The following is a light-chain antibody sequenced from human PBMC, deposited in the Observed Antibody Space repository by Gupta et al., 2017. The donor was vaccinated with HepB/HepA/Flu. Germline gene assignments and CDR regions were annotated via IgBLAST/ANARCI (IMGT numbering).Light chain of an antibody. CDR3: QQYYSTPYT. CDR2: WAS. V-gene: IGKV4-1*01. Sequence: DIVMTQSPVSLAVSLGERAAINCKSSQSRLYTSSNKDYLAWYQQKPGQPPKLLISWASTRESGVPDRFSGSGSGTDFTLTISSLQAEDVAVYYCQQYYSTPYTFGQGTKVEIK. J-gene: IGKJ1*01. CDR1: QSRLYTSSNKDY.